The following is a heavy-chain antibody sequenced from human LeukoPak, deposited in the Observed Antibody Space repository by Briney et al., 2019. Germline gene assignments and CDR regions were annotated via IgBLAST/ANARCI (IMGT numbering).Heavy chain of an antibody. J-gene: IGHJ3*02. CDR3: VNPPSNWGFGASAFDI. D-gene: IGHD7-27*01. CDR2: ISSSGGST. V-gene: IGHV3-64D*09. CDR1: EFSFSNYA. Sequence: GESLRLSCSASEFSFSNYAIHWVRQAPGKGLEYVSGISSSGGSTYYADSLKGRFTISRDNSKNTLYLQMSSLRAEDTAVYYCVNPPSNWGFGASAFDIWGQGTMVTVSS.